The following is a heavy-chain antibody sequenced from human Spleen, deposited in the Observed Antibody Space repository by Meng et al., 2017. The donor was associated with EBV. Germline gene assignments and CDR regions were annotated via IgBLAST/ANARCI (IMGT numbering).Heavy chain of an antibody. V-gene: IGHV4-61*01. CDR2: IYYSGST. D-gene: IGHD2/OR15-2a*01. CDR3: ARDQISEWDFYDY. CDR1: GGSVSSGSYY. J-gene: IGHJ4*02. Sequence: GQVQEPGPGLVKPPEALSPTCSVSGGSVSSGSYYWCWIRQSPGKGLEWIGYIYYSGSTNYNPSLKSRGTISVDTSKNQFSLKLSSVTAADTAVYYCARDQISEWDFYDYWGQGILVTVSS.